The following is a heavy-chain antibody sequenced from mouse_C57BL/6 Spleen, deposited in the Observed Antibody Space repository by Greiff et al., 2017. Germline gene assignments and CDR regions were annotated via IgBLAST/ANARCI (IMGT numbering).Heavy chain of an antibody. CDR3: ARSDYYGSSYGYFDV. D-gene: IGHD1-1*01. CDR1: GYTFPSYW. CDR2: IYPGSGST. J-gene: IGHJ1*03. Sequence: QVQLQQPGAELVKPGASVKMSCKASGYTFPSYWITWVKQRPGQGLEWIGDIYPGSGSTNYNEKFKSKATLTVDTSSSTAYMQLSSLTSEDSAVYYCARSDYYGSSYGYFDVWGTGTTVTVSS. V-gene: IGHV1-55*01.